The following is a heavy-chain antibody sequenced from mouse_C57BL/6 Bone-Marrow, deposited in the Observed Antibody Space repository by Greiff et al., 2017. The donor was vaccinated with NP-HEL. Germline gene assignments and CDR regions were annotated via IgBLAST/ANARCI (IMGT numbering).Heavy chain of an antibody. D-gene: IGHD1-1*01. V-gene: IGHV1-53*01. J-gene: IGHJ2*01. CDR2: INPSNGGT. CDR1: GYTFTSYW. CDR3: ARYPFITTLVGDFDY. Sequence: QVQLQQPGTELVKPGASVKLSCKASGYTFTSYWMHWVKQRPGQGLEWIGNINPSNGGTNYNEKFKSKATLTVDKSSSTDYMQLSSLTSEDAAVYDCARYPFITTLVGDFDYWGQGTTLTVSS.